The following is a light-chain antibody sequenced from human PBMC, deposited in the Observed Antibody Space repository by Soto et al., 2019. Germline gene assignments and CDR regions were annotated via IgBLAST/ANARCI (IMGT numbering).Light chain of an antibody. CDR2: EVS. CDR1: TTDIGNYNL. CDR3: CSYAGTVAYA. V-gene: IGLV2-23*02. J-gene: IGLJ1*01. Sequence: VLTQPASVSGSPGQSITISCTGTTTDIGNYNLVSWYQLVPGKAPKFIIFEVSKRPSGVSDRFSGSKSGNTASLTISGLQADDEADYYCCSYAGTVAYAFGTGTKVTVL.